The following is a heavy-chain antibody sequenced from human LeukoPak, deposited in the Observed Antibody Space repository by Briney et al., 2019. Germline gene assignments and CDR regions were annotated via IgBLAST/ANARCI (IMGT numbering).Heavy chain of an antibody. Sequence: GGALRLSCTASGFTFSDYWMTWVRQAPGKGLEWISYISGSSSGSTSIIHYADSVKGRFTISRDHAKNSLHLQMDSLTAEDTAVYYCARDFWSGYYTEDWGQGALVIVSS. CDR1: GFTFSDYW. D-gene: IGHD3-3*01. CDR2: ISGSSSGSTSII. J-gene: IGHJ4*02. CDR3: ARDFWSGYYTED. V-gene: IGHV3-48*04.